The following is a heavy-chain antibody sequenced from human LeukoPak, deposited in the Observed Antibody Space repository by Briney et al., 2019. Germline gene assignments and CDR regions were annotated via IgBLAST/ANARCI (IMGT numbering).Heavy chain of an antibody. J-gene: IGHJ3*02. CDR2: IYHSGIT. D-gene: IGHD3-3*01. CDR1: GGSISSGGYC. Sequence: PSETLSLTCAVSGGSISSGGYCWSWIRQPPGKGLEWIGYIYHSGITYYNPSLKSRVTISVDRSKNQFSLKLRSVTAADTAVYYCARGVDYDFWSGSDAFDIWGQGTMVTVSS. CDR3: ARGVDYDFWSGSDAFDI. V-gene: IGHV4-30-2*01.